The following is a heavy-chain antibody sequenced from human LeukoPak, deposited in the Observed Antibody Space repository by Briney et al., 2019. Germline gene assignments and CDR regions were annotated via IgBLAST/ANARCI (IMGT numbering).Heavy chain of an antibody. V-gene: IGHV3-48*01. CDR1: GFTFSSYS. Sequence: GGSLRLSCAASGFTFSSYSMNWVRQAPGKGLEWVSYISSSSSTIYYADSVKGRFTISRDNAKNSLYLQMNSLRAEDTAVYYCAREVLTQAIYSGYNAFEIWGQGTMVTVSS. CDR3: AREVLTQAIYSGYNAFEI. CDR2: ISSSSSTI. J-gene: IGHJ3*02. D-gene: IGHD5-12*01.